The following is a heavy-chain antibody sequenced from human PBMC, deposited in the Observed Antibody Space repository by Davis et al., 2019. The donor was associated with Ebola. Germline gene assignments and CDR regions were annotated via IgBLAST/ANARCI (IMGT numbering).Heavy chain of an antibody. Sequence: PGGSLRLSCAASGFTFSGSAMHWVRQASGKGLEWVGRIRSKANSYATAYAASVKGRFTISRDDSKNTAYLQMNSLKTKDTAVYYCTSTAGSVDYWGQGTLVTVSS. D-gene: IGHD1-26*01. CDR1: GFTFSGSA. J-gene: IGHJ4*02. CDR2: IRSKANSYAT. V-gene: IGHV3-73*01. CDR3: TSTAGSVDY.